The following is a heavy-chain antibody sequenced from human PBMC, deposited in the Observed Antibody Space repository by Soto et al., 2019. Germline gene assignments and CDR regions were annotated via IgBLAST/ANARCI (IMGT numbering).Heavy chain of an antibody. CDR3: ARLSHTDCFDY. D-gene: IGHD2-2*02. V-gene: IGHV4-59*08. Sequence: SETLSLTCTVSGGSISSYYWSWIRQPPGKGLEWIGYIYYSGSTNYNPSLKSRVTISVDTSKNQFSLKLSSVTAADTAVYYCARLSHTDCFDYWAQGTLVTVSS. J-gene: IGHJ4*02. CDR2: IYYSGST. CDR1: GGSISSYY.